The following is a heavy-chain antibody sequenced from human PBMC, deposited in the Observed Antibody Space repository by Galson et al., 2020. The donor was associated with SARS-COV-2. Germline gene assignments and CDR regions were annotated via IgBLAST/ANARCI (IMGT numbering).Heavy chain of an antibody. CDR3: AKDPSAENYYDSSGYEIAQEYYYMDV. CDR1: GASISSSNW. J-gene: IGHJ6*03. CDR2: IFHSGTT. V-gene: IGHV4-4*02. Sequence: SETLSLTCAVSGASISSSNWWSWVRQTPGKGLEWIGEIFHSGTTNYNPSLKSRITMSLDKSKNQFSLKLSSVTAADTAIYYCAKDPSAENYYDSSGYEIAQEYYYMDVWGKGTTVTVS. D-gene: IGHD3-22*01.